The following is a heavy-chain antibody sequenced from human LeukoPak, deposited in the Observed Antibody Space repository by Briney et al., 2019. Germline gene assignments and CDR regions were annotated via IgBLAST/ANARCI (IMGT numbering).Heavy chain of an antibody. Sequence: SETLSLTCTVSGGSISSYYWNWIRQPPGKGPEWIGHIHFSGETNYNPSLKSRVTISLDSAKNQFSLRLISVSAADTAVYYCARRVEMSSASATSNTWLDPWGQGTLVSVSP. V-gene: IGHV4-59*01. CDR3: ARRVEMSSASATSNTWLDP. CDR2: IHFSGET. J-gene: IGHJ5*02. D-gene: IGHD3-10*01. CDR1: GGSISSYY.